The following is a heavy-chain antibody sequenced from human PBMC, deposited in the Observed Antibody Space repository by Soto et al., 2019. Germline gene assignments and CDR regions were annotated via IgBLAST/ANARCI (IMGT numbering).Heavy chain of an antibody. CDR3: ARGDQGFDY. Sequence: SHALSLTFAIPGYSVSSNSAALNWTRQSASRGLEWLGRTYYMFNWFNIYALSVKSRITINPNTSQNQFSLQLNSVTPEDTAVYYGARGDQGFDYWGQGTLVPGS. V-gene: IGHV6-1*01. CDR1: GYSVSSNSAA. CDR2: TYYMFNWFN. J-gene: IGHJ4*02. D-gene: IGHD3-16*01.